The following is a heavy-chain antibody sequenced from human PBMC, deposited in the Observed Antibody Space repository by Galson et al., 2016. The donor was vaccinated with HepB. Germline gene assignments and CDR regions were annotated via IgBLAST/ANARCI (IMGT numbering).Heavy chain of an antibody. V-gene: IGHV1-2*04. Sequence: SVKVSCKASGYTFSGYYIHWVRQAPGQGLEWMGWINPNTGVTNYAQKFQGWVTVTRDKSISTSYMELRRLRSDDTAVYFCARGLTGRNGMDVWGQGTTVTVSS. CDR3: ARGLTGRNGMDV. J-gene: IGHJ6*02. D-gene: IGHD3-9*01. CDR2: INPNTGVT. CDR1: GYTFSGYY.